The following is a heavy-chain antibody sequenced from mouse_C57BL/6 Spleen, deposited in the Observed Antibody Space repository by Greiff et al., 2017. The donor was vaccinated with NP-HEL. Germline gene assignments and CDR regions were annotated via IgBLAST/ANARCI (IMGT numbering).Heavy chain of an antibody. CDR3: ARQTGHFDY. V-gene: IGHV1-26*01. D-gene: IGHD4-1*01. J-gene: IGHJ2*01. CDR1: GYTFTDYY. CDR2: INPNNGGT. Sequence: VQLQQSGPELVKPGASVKISCKASGYTFTDYYMNWVKQSHGKSLEWIGDINPNNGGTSYNQKFKGKATLTVDKSSSTAYMELRSLTSEDSAVYYCARQTGHFDYWGQGTTLTVSS.